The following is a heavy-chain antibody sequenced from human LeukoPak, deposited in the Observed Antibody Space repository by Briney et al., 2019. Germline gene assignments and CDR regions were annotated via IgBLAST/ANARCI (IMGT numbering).Heavy chain of an antibody. CDR3: AKDRRYYGSGSYMDY. V-gene: IGHV3-30*18. D-gene: IGHD3-10*01. CDR1: GFTFSSYG. J-gene: IGHJ4*02. CDR2: ISYDGSNK. Sequence: GRSLRLSCAASGFTFSSYGMQWVRQAPGKGLEWVAVISYDGSNKYYADSVKGRFTISRDNSKNTLYLQMNSLRAEDTAVYYCAKDRRYYGSGSYMDYWGQGTLVTVSS.